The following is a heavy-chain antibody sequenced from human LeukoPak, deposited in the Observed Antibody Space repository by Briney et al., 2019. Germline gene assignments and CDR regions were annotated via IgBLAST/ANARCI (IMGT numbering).Heavy chain of an antibody. CDR1: GFTVSTNY. V-gene: IGHV3-53*01. CDR3: ARGGYSSGWYRD. CDR2: IYSSGGT. D-gene: IGHD6-19*01. J-gene: IGHJ4*02. Sequence: GGSLRLSCAASGFTVSTNYMSWVRQAPGKGLEWVSVIYSSGGTSYADSVKGRFPISRNNSKNTLYLQINGLRAEDTAVYYCARGGYSSGWYRDWGQGTLVSVSS.